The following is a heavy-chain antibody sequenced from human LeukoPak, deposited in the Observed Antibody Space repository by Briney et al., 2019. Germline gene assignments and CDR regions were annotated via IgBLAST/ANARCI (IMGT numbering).Heavy chain of an antibody. CDR2: IWYDGSNK. Sequence: PGRSLRLSCAASGFTFSSYGMHWVRQAPGKGLEWVAVIWYDGSNKYYADSVKGRFTISRDNSKNTLHLQMNSLRAEDTAVYYCARNYYDSSGYYYHDYWGQGTLVTVSS. J-gene: IGHJ4*02. CDR3: ARNYYDSSGYYYHDY. V-gene: IGHV3-33*01. D-gene: IGHD3-22*01. CDR1: GFTFSSYG.